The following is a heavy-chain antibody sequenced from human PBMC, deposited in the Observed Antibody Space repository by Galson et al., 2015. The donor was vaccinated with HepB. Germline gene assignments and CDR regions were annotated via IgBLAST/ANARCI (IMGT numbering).Heavy chain of an antibody. CDR2: IIPIFGTA. CDR3: ASRIVPYYYGSGSRHYYYGMDV. J-gene: IGHJ6*02. CDR1: GGTFSSYA. V-gene: IGHV1-69*06. Sequence: SVKVSCKASGGTFSSYAISWVRQAPGQGLEWMGGIIPIFGTANYAQKFQGRVTITADKSTSTAYMELSSLRSEDTAVYYCASRIVPYYYGSGSRHYYYGMDVWGQGTTVTVSS. D-gene: IGHD3-10*01.